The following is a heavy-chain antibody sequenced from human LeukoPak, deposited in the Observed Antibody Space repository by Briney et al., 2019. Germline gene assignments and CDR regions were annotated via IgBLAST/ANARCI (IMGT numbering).Heavy chain of an antibody. CDR2: INHSGST. J-gene: IGHJ6*03. V-gene: IGHV4-34*01. CDR1: GGSFSGYY. CDR3: ARARFTIFGVVIQYYYYYMDV. D-gene: IGHD3-3*01. Sequence: SETLSLTCAVYGGSFSGYYWSWILQPPGKGLEWIGEINHSGSTNYNPSLKSRVTISVDTSKNQFSLKLSSVTAADTAVYYCARARFTIFGVVIQYYYYYMDVWGKGTTVTVSS.